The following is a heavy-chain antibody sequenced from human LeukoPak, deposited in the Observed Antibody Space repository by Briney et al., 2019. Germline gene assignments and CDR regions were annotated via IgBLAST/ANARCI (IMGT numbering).Heavy chain of an antibody. V-gene: IGHV3-33*01. J-gene: IGHJ4*02. Sequence: PGRSLRLSCAASGFTFSSYGMHWVRQAPGKGLEWVAVIWYDGSNKYYADSVKGRFTISRDNSKNTLYLQMNSLRAEDTAVYYCARELGAGADSGFVWGQGTLVTVSS. CDR3: ARELGAGADSGFV. D-gene: IGHD5-12*01. CDR1: GFTFSSYG. CDR2: IWYDGSNK.